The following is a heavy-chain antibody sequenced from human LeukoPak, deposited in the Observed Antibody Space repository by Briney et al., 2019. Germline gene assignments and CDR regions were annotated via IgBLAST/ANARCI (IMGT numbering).Heavy chain of an antibody. J-gene: IGHJ5*02. CDR3: AKVDRGSYWFDP. CDR2: ISSNGGST. CDR1: GFTFSSYA. D-gene: IGHD2-2*03. V-gene: IGHV3-64*01. Sequence: GGSLRLSCAASGFTFSSYAMHWVRQAPGKGLEYVSAISSNGGSTYYANSVKGRFTISRDNSKNTLYLQMGSLRAEDTAVYYCAKVDRGSYWFDPWGQGTLVTVSS.